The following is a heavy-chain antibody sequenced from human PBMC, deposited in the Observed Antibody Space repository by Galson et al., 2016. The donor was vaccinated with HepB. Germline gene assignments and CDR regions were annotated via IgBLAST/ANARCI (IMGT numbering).Heavy chain of an antibody. CDR3: ARQKRGYGYDRLDY. CDR1: GFNFSNYG. CDR2: IWYDGGTK. J-gene: IGHJ4*02. D-gene: IGHD5-12*01. V-gene: IGHV3-33*01. Sequence: SLRLSCAASGFNFSNYGMHWVRQAPGKGLEWAAVIWYDGGTKYHAESVKGRLTISRDNSKNTLYLQMDSLIAEDTAVYYCARQKRGYGYDRLDYWGQGTLVTVSS.